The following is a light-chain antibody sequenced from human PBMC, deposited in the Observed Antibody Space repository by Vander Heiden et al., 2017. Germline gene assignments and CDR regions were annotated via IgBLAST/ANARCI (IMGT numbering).Light chain of an antibody. V-gene: IGLV3-1*01. CDR2: QDS. Sequence: SYELTQPPSVSVSPGQTASITCSGDKLGDKYACWYQQKPGQSPGLVIYQDSKRPSGIPERFSGSNSGNTATLTISGTQAMDEADYYCQAWDSSTVVFGEGTKLTVL. CDR1: KLGDKY. J-gene: IGLJ2*01. CDR3: QAWDSSTVV.